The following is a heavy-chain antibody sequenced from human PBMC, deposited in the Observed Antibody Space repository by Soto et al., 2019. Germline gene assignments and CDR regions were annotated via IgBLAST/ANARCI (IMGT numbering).Heavy chain of an antibody. J-gene: IGHJ1*01. CDR3: TTVYVSGWLRGGYFHH. Sequence: GGSLRLSCAASGFTFSNAWMSWVRQAPGKGLEWVGRIKSKTDGGTTDYAAPVKGRFTISRDDSKSTLYLQMNSLKTEDTAVYYCTTVYVSGWLRGGYFHHWGQGTLVTVSS. V-gene: IGHV3-15*01. CDR2: IKSKTDGGTT. D-gene: IGHD6-19*01. CDR1: GFTFSNAW.